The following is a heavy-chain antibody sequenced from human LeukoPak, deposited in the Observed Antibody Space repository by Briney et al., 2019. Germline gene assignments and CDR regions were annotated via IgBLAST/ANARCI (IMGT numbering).Heavy chain of an antibody. D-gene: IGHD4-4*01. CDR1: GFTVSSNY. J-gene: IGHJ6*02. CDR3: ATKTTPLYYYYYGMDV. Sequence: GGSLRLSCAASGFTVSSNYMSWVRQAPGKGLEQVSVIYSGGSTYYADSVKGRFTISRDNSKNTLYLQMNSLRAEDTAVYYCATKTTPLYYYYYGMDVRGQGTTVTVSS. CDR2: IYSGGST. V-gene: IGHV3-66*01.